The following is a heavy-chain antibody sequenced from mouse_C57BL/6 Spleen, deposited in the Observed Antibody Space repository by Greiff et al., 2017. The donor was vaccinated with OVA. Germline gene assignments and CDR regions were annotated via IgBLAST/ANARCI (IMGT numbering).Heavy chain of an antibody. CDR1: GFTFSDYG. CDR2: ISSGSSTI. J-gene: IGHJ3*01. Sequence: EVNVVESGGGLVKPGGSLKLSCAASGFTFSDYGMHWVRQAPAKGLEWVAYISSGSSTIYYADTVKGRFTISRDNAKNTLFLQMTSLRSEDTAMYYCARAASWFAYWGKGTLVTVSA. V-gene: IGHV5-17*01. CDR3: ARAASWFAY.